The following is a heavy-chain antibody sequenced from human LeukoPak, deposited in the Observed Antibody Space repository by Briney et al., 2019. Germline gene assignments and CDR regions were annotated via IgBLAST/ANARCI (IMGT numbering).Heavy chain of an antibody. CDR1: GGSFSGYY. J-gene: IGHJ3*01. Sequence: SETLSLTCAVYGGSFSGYYWSWIRQPPGKGLEWIGEINHSGNTNYNPSLESRVTISVDTSENQLSLKLTSVTAADTAVYYCAKQIHNAFDLWGQGTMVTVSS. CDR3: AKQIHNAFDL. CDR2: INHSGNT. D-gene: IGHD1/OR15-1a*01. V-gene: IGHV4-34*01.